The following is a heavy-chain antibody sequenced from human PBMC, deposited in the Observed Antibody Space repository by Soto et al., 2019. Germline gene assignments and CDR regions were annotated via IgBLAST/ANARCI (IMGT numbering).Heavy chain of an antibody. CDR3: AKVLDTAMAAPLTFDY. V-gene: IGHV3-30*18. Sequence: QVQLVESGGGVVQPGRPLRLSCAASGFTFSSYGMHWVRQAPGKGLEWVAVISYDGSNKYYADSVKGRFTISRDNSKNTLYLQMNSLRAEDTAVYYCAKVLDTAMAAPLTFDYWGQGTLVTVSS. D-gene: IGHD5-18*01. CDR1: GFTFSSYG. J-gene: IGHJ4*02. CDR2: ISYDGSNK.